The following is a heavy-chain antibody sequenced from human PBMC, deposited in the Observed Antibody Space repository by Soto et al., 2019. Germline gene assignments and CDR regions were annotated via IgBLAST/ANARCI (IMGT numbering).Heavy chain of an antibody. CDR2: IKSKTDGGTT. V-gene: IGHV3-15*07. D-gene: IGHD3-22*01. CDR3: TTSMRAYYYDSSGYFDY. CDR1: VFTFSNAW. Sequence: GSLRLSCAASVFTFSNAWMNWVRQAPGKGLEWVGRIKSKTDGGTTDYAAPVKGRFTISRDDSKNTLYLQMNSLKTEDTAVYYCTTSMRAYYYDSSGYFDYWGQGTLVTVSS. J-gene: IGHJ4*02.